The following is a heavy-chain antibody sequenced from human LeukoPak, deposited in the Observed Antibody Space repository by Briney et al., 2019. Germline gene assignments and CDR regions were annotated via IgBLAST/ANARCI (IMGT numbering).Heavy chain of an antibody. V-gene: IGHV3-74*01. J-gene: IGHJ4*02. D-gene: IGHD4-11*01. Sequence: GGSLRLSCAASGFTFSSYWMHWVRQAPGRGLVWVSRINSDGSSTSYADSVKGRFTISRDNAKNTLYLQMNSLGAEDTAVYYCARGSDYNHEIDYWGQGTLVTVSS. CDR2: INSDGSST. CDR3: ARGSDYNHEIDY. CDR1: GFTFSSYW.